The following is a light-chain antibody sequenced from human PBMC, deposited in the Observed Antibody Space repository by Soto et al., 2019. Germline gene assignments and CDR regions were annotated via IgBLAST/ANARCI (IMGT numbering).Light chain of an antibody. CDR2: KAS. Sequence: DIQMTQSPSTLSASVGDRVTITCRASQSISSWLAWYQQKPGKAPKLLIYKASSLESGVPSRFSGSGSGTDFTLTISSLQPEDVATYFCQRYNSALALTFGGGTKVDIK. V-gene: IGKV1-5*03. CDR1: QSISSW. CDR3: QRYNSALALT. J-gene: IGKJ4*01.